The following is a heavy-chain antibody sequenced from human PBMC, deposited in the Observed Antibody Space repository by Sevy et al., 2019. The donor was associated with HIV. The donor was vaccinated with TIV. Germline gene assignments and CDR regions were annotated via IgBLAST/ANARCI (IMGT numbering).Heavy chain of an antibody. Sequence: ASVKVSCKASGGTFSSYAISWVRQAPGQGLEWMGGIIPIFGTANYAQKFQGRVTITADESTSTAYMELNSLRAEDTAVYYCAKPRPSYGYWGQGTLVTVSS. CDR3: AKPRPSYGY. V-gene: IGHV1-69*13. CDR2: IIPIFGTA. J-gene: IGHJ4*02. D-gene: IGHD1-26*01. CDR1: GGTFSSYA.